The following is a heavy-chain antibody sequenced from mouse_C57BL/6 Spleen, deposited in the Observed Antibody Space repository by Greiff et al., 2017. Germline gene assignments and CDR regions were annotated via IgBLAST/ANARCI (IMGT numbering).Heavy chain of an antibody. J-gene: IGHJ2*01. CDR2: IYPGNSDT. Sequence: EVHLVESGTVLARPGASVKMSCKTSGYTFTSYWMHWVKQRPGQGLEWIGAIYPGNSDTSYNQKFKGKAKLTAVTSASTAYMELSSLTNEDSAVYYCTRGVRQLRLRSYFDYWGQGTTLTVSS. D-gene: IGHD3-2*02. CDR3: TRGVRQLRLRSYFDY. CDR1: GYTFTSYW. V-gene: IGHV1-5*01.